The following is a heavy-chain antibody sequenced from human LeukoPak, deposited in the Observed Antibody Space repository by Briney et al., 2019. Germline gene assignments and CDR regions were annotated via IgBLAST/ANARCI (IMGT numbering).Heavy chain of an antibody. J-gene: IGHJ6*03. CDR2: ISSSSSYI. CDR3: ARAAIAAARIYYYMDV. Sequence: GGSLRLSCAASGFTLSTYTMNWVRQAPGKGLEWVSSISSSSSYIYYADSVKGRFTISRDDAKNSLSLQMNSLRAEDTAVYYCARAAIAAARIYYYMDVWGKGTTVTVSS. V-gene: IGHV3-21*01. CDR1: GFTLSTYT. D-gene: IGHD6-13*01.